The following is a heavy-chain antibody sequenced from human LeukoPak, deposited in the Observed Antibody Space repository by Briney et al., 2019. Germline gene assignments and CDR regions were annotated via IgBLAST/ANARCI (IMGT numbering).Heavy chain of an antibody. CDR2: ISGSGGST. J-gene: IGHJ4*02. V-gene: IGHV3-23*01. D-gene: IGHD5-18*01. CDR1: GFTFSSYG. Sequence: GGSLRLSCAASGFTFSSYGMSWVRQAPGKGLEWVSAISGSGGSTYYADSVKGRFTISRDNAKNSLYLQMNNLRAEDTAVYYCARGGDNYGYIFDYWGQGTLVTVSS. CDR3: ARGGDNYGYIFDY.